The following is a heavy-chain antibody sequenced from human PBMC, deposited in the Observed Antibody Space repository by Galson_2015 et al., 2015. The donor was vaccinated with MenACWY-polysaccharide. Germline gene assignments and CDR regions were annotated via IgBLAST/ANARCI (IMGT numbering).Heavy chain of an antibody. CDR3: ARDSRIGGSSDY. CDR2: ISGSGGTI. CDR1: GFTFSSYP. J-gene: IGHJ4*02. V-gene: IGHV3-48*01. D-gene: IGHD2-15*01. Sequence: SLRLSCAASGFTFSSYPMTWVCQAQGKGLEWVSYISGSGGTIYYADSVKGRSTISRDTAKNSLYLQMNSLRAEDMAVYYCARDSRIGGSSDYWGRGTLVTVSS.